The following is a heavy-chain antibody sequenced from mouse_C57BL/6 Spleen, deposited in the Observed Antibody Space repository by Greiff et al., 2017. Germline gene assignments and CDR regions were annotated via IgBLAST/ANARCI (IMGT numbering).Heavy chain of an antibody. V-gene: IGHV3-6*01. J-gene: IGHJ1*03. D-gene: IGHD4-1*01. CDR1: GYSITSGYY. CDR2: ISYDGSN. Sequence: EVQLQESGPGLVKPSQSLSLTCSVTGYSITSGYYWNWIRQFPGNKLEWMGYISYDGSNNYNPSLKNRISITRDTSKNQFFLKLNSVTTEDTATYYCARDNWGNWYFDVWGTGTTVTVSS. CDR3: ARDNWGNWYFDV.